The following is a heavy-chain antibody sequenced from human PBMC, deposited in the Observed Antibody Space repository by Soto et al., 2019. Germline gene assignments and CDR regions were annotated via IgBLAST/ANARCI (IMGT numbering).Heavy chain of an antibody. CDR1: GNSISTGAYY. J-gene: IGHJ4*02. D-gene: IGHD3-10*01. V-gene: IGHV4-31*03. Sequence: SVTLSLTCTVSGNSISTGAYYWSWLRQHPVKDLEWIGHIFYSGNTHYSPSLESRVTISVDTSKNQFSIKLTSVTVADTAVYYCAREGRSAAPQAGFDLWGQGTLVTVPQ. CDR2: IFYSGNT. CDR3: AREGRSAAPQAGFDL.